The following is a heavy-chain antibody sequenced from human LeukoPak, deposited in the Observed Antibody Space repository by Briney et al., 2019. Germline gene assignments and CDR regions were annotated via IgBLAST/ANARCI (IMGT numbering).Heavy chain of an antibody. CDR2: IYYSGST. Sequence: SETLSLTCTVSGGSISSSSYYWGWIRQPPGKGLEWIGSIYYSGSTYYNPSLKSRVTISVDTSKNQFSLKLSSVTAADTAVYYCARLTYYYDSSGYYYVRAGDYYYYYYMDVWGKGTTVTVS. CDR3: ARLTYYYDSSGYYYVRAGDYYYYYYMDV. CDR1: GGSISSSSYY. V-gene: IGHV4-39*01. D-gene: IGHD3-22*01. J-gene: IGHJ6*03.